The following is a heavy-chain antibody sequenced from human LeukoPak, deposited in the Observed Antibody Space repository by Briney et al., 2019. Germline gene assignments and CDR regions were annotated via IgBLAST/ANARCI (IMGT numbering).Heavy chain of an antibody. J-gene: IGHJ4*02. D-gene: IGHD5-12*01. V-gene: IGHV3-23*01. CDR2: ISGGGGST. Sequence: GGSLRVSCAASGFTFSIYAMTWVRQAPGKGLEWVSVISGGGGSTYYGDSVKGRFTISRDNAKNSLYLQMNSLRAEDTAVYYCARDRSGYSGYAFFDYWGQGTLVTVSS. CDR3: ARDRSGYSGYAFFDY. CDR1: GFTFSIYA.